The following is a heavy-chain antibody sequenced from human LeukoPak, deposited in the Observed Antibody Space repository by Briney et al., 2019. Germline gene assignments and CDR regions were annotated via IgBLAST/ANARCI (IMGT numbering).Heavy chain of an antibody. CDR2: IRSSGDTI. D-gene: IGHD1-14*01. Sequence: GGSLRLSCAASGFTFSSYEMNWVRQAPGKGLEWVSYIRSSGDTINYADSVKGRFTISRDNAKNSLSLQMNSLRAEDTAVYYCASLWGTNYWGQGTLVAVSS. CDR3: ASLWGTNY. CDR1: GFTFSSYE. J-gene: IGHJ4*02. V-gene: IGHV3-48*03.